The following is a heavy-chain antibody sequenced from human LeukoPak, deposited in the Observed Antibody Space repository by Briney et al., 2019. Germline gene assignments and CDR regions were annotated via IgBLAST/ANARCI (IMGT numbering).Heavy chain of an antibody. Sequence: GGSLRLSCAASGFTFSSYGMHWVRQAPGKGLEWVAVIWYDGSNKYYGDSVKGRFTISRDNSKNTLYLQMNSLRAEDTAVYYCAREVLLEYYFDFWGQGTLVTVSS. V-gene: IGHV3-33*01. J-gene: IGHJ4*02. D-gene: IGHD3-3*01. CDR3: AREVLLEYYFDF. CDR1: GFTFSSYG. CDR2: IWYDGSNK.